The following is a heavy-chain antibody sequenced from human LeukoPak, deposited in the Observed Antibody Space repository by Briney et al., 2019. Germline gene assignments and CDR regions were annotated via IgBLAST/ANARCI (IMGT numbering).Heavy chain of an antibody. Sequence: PGGSLRLSCAASGFTVSSNYMSWVRQAPGKGLEWVGRIKSKTDGGTTDYAAPVKGRFTISRDGSKNTLYLQMNSLKTEDTAVYYCTTPQEAEYYDSDGESDNYYYYMDVWGKGTTVTVSS. CDR2: IKSKTDGGTT. CDR1: GFTVSSNY. D-gene: IGHD3-3*01. CDR3: TTPQEAEYYDSDGESDNYYYYMDV. J-gene: IGHJ6*03. V-gene: IGHV3-15*01.